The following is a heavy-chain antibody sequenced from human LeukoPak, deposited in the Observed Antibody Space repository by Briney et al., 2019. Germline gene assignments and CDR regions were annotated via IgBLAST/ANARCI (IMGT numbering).Heavy chain of an antibody. CDR3: ASGGRQLPYNY. CDR1: GGSISSSSYY. J-gene: IGHJ4*02. Sequence: SETLSLTCTVSGGSISSSSYYWGWIRQPPGKGLEWIGSIHYSGSTYYNPSLKSRVTISVDTSKNQFSLKLSSVTAADTAVYYCASGGRQLPYNYWGQGTLVTVSS. V-gene: IGHV4-39*07. D-gene: IGHD6-6*01. CDR2: IHYSGST.